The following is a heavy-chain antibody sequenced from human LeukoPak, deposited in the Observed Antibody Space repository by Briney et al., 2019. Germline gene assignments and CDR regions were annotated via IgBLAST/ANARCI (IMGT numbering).Heavy chain of an antibody. V-gene: IGHV3-23*01. CDR1: GFTFSSYA. CDR3: AKDPGYSSGWPVFDY. D-gene: IGHD6-19*01. J-gene: IGHJ4*02. CDR2: ISGSGGST. Sequence: GGSLRLSCAASGFTFSSYAMSWVRQAPGKGLEWVSAISGSGGSTYYADSVKGRFTISRDNSKNTLYLQMNSLRAEDTAVYYCAKDPGYSSGWPVFDYWGQGTLVTVPS.